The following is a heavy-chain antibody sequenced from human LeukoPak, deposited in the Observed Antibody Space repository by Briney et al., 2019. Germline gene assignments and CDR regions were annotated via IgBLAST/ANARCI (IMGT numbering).Heavy chain of an antibody. J-gene: IGHJ4*02. CDR1: ELMFSSYA. CDR3: ARDGLAYYSSDF. CDR2: ISSSSSYI. Sequence: PGGSLRLSCAASELMFSSYAMSWVRQAPGKGLEWVSSISSSSSYIYYADSVKGRFTISRDNAKNSLYLQMNSLRAEDTAVYFCARDGLAYYSSDFWGQGALVTVSS. D-gene: IGHD2-15*01. V-gene: IGHV3-21*01.